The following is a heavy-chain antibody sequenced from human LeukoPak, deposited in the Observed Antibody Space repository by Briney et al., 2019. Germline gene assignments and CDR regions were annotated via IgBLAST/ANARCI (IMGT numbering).Heavy chain of an antibody. CDR2: ISAYNGNT. CDR1: GYTFTKEA. CDR3: AREGDTGIAAAGINY. D-gene: IGHD6-13*01. J-gene: IGHJ4*02. Sequence: ASVKVSCKAFGYTFTKEAISWVRQAPGQGLEWMGWISAYNGNTNYAQKFQGRVTMTRDTSTSTVYMELSSLRSEDTAVYYCAREGDTGIAAAGINYWGQGTLVTVSS. V-gene: IGHV1-18*01.